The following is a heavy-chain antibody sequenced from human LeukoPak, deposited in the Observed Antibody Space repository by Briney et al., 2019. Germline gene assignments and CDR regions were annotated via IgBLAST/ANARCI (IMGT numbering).Heavy chain of an antibody. J-gene: IGHJ6*03. D-gene: IGHD3-22*01. CDR1: TPSFTVYS. Sequence: SETLSLTCALYTPSFTVYSWSWIRHPPGKVMEWIGEINHIGSTNYNPDLKSRVTISVDTSKNQRALKLSSVTAADTAVYYCARGLGGTGGYSSGYYHYYYYYYMDVWGKGTTVTVSS. CDR3: ARGLGGTGGYSSGYYHYYYYYYMDV. CDR2: INHIGST. V-gene: IGHV4-34*01.